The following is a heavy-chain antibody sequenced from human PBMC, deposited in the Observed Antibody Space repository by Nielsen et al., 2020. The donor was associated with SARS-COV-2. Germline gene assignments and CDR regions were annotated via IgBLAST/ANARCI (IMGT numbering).Heavy chain of an antibody. V-gene: IGHV3-23*01. CDR2: VSGSGSDK. CDR3: AELGYYSANDW. J-gene: IGHJ4*02. CDR1: VFPFSSYV. D-gene: IGHD3-3*01. Sequence: GESLKISCVASVFPFSSYVMTWVRQAPGKGLEWVSSVSGSGSDKYYAGSVKGRFTISRDNSKNMVHLQMNRLRAEDTAIYYCAELGYYSANDWWGQGTLVTVSS.